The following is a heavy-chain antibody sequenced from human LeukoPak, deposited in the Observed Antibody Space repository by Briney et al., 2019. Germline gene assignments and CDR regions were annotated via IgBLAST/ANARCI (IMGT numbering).Heavy chain of an antibody. CDR3: AKSAHGYGGKPPRGYFDY. D-gene: IGHD4-23*01. V-gene: IGHV3-23*01. CDR2: ISGSGGST. Sequence: GGSLRLSCAASGFTFSSYAMSWVRQAPGKGLEWVSAISGSGGSTYYADSVKGRFTISRDNSKNTLYLQMNSLRAEDTAVYYCAKSAHGYGGKPPRGYFDYWGQGTLVTVSS. CDR1: GFTFSSYA. J-gene: IGHJ4*02.